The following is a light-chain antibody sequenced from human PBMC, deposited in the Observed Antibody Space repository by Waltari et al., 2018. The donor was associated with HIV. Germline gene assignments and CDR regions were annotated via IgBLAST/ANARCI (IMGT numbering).Light chain of an antibody. CDR1: ELPDHY. CDR3: QSADSSETLGV. Sequence: YELTQPPSVSVSPGQTAKIICSGDELPDHYAHWYQQRPRQAPVLVIYKDKGRPSVIPGRFSGTSSGTTSPLTISGVLEEDEDDYYCQSADSSETLGVFGGGTKLTVL. CDR2: KDK. J-gene: IGLJ3*02. V-gene: IGLV3-25*03.